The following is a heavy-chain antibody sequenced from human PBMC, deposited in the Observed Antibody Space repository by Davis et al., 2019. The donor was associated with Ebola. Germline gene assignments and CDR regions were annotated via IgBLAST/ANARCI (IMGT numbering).Heavy chain of an antibody. Sequence: SETLSLTCTVSGGSVSSGAYYWNWLRQPPGKGLEWIGFIYYSGSTDYSPSLRGRVTISLDTSKNQFSLKLSSVTAADTAIYYCVREGYDSSGYRVASFEHWGQGALVTVSS. CDR2: IYYSGST. CDR3: VREGYDSSGYRVASFEH. V-gene: IGHV4-61*08. J-gene: IGHJ4*02. CDR1: GGSVSSGAYY. D-gene: IGHD3-22*01.